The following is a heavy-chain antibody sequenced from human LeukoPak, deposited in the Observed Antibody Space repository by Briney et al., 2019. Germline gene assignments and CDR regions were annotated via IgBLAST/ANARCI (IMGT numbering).Heavy chain of an antibody. CDR1: GGSISSGGYY. Sequence: SETLSLTCTVPGGSISSGGYYWSWIRHHPGKGLEWIGYIYYSGSTYYNPSLKSRVTISVDTSKNQFSLKLSSVTAADTAVYYCARGSYSSSHYGMDVWGQGTTVTVSS. J-gene: IGHJ6*02. D-gene: IGHD6-6*01. CDR3: ARGSYSSSHYGMDV. V-gene: IGHV4-31*03. CDR2: IYYSGST.